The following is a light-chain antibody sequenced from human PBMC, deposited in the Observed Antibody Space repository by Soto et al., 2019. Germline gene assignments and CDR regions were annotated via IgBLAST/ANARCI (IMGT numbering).Light chain of an antibody. Sequence: QSALTQPPSVSGSPGQSVTISCTGTSSDVGSYNRVSWYQQPPGTAPKLMIYEVSNRPSGVPDRFSGSKSGNTASLTISGLPAEDEADYYCSLYTSSSTYVFGTGTNVAV. CDR1: SSDVGSYNR. V-gene: IGLV2-18*01. J-gene: IGLJ1*01. CDR2: EVS. CDR3: SLYTSSSTYV.